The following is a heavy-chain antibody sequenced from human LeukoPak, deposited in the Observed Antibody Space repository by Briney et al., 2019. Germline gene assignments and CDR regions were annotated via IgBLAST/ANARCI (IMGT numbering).Heavy chain of an antibody. V-gene: IGHV5-51*01. CDR2: IYPGDSDT. J-gene: IGHJ4*02. CDR3: ARSARDERTGWYFTY. CDR1: GYSFTNHW. D-gene: IGHD6-13*01. Sequence: GESLKISCRGSGYSFTNHWIAWVRQMPGKGLEWMGIIYPGDSDTRYSPSFQGQVTISADKSISAASLQWSSLKASDTAMYFCARSARDERTGWYFTYWGQGTLVTVSS.